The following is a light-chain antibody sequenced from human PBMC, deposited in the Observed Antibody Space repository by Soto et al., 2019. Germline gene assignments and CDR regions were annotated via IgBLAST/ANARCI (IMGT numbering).Light chain of an antibody. V-gene: IGLV1-51*01. CDR3: GTWDSSLSAVV. CDR1: SSNIGNNY. CDR2: DSN. Sequence: QSVLTQPPSVSAAPGQKVTISCSGSSSNIGNNYVSCYQQLPGSAPKLLIYDSNKRPPGIPDRFSGSKSGTSATLGITGLQTGDEADYYCGTWDSSLSAVVFGGGTKLTVL. J-gene: IGLJ2*01.